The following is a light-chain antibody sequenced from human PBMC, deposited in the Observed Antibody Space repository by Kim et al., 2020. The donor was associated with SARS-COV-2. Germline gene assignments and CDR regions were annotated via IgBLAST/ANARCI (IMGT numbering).Light chain of an antibody. Sequence: SLSPGERAPLSCRASQSVSTYLAWYQQRSGQAPRVLIYDASNRATGIPARFSGSGSGTDFTLTISSLQPEDFAVYYCQQRSSWPLTFGGGTKLEI. J-gene: IGKJ4*01. V-gene: IGKV3-11*01. CDR3: QQRSSWPLT. CDR2: DAS. CDR1: QSVSTY.